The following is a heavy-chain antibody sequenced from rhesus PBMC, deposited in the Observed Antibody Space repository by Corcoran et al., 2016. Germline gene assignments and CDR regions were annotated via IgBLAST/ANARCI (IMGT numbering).Heavy chain of an antibody. Sequence: QVTLKESGPALVKPTQTLTLTCTFSGFSLPTSGVGVGWIRQPPGKALEWLSLIYWDDGKRYSTSLKSRLTISKDTAKNHVVLTMTNMDPMDTATYYCARGSGSGWAGFDYWGQGVLVTVSA. J-gene: IGHJ4*01. CDR2: IYWDDGK. V-gene: IGHV2-152*01. CDR1: GFSLPTSGVG. CDR3: ARGSGSGWAGFDY. D-gene: IGHD6-31*01.